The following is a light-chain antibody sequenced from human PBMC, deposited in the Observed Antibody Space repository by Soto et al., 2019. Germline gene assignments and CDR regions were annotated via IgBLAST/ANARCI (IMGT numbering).Light chain of an antibody. CDR1: QSVSHNY. CDR3: QQYGSSGT. J-gene: IGKJ1*01. CDR2: GAS. V-gene: IGKV3-20*01. Sequence: EIVLTQSPGTLSLSPGERATLSCRASQSVSHNYLAWYQQKPGQAPRLLIYGASNRATGIPDRFSGSGSGTDFTLNISRLEHEDFEVYYCQQYGSSGTFGQGTKVEIK.